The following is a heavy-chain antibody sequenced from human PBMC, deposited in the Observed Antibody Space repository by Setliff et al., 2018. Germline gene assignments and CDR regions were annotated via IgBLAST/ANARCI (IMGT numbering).Heavy chain of an antibody. CDR2: ISPYNGKT. D-gene: IGHD3-22*01. J-gene: IGHJ5*02. V-gene: IGHV1-18*01. CDR3: ARDPFRNYDTAPVWFDP. Sequence: ASVKVSCKASGYTFTNYDINGVRQATGQGLEWMGWISPYNGKTNHAQNLQGRVAMTTDTSTSTAYMELRSLRSDDTAVYYCARDPFRNYDTAPVWFDPWGQGTLVTVSS. CDR1: GYTFTNYD.